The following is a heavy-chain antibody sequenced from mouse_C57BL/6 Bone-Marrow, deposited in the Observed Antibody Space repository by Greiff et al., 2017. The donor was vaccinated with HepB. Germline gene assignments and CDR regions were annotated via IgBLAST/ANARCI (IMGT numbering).Heavy chain of an antibody. CDR1: GYTFTDYY. CDR2: IYPGSGNT. D-gene: IGHD1-1*01. CDR3: ARAYYYGSSYSYWYFDV. V-gene: IGHV1-76*01. Sequence: QVQLKQSGAELVRPGASVKLSCKASGYTFTDYYINWVKQRPGQGLEWIARIYPGSGNTYYNEKFKGKATLTAEKSSSTAYMQLSSLTSEDSAVYFCARAYYYGSSYSYWYFDVWGTGTTVTVSS. J-gene: IGHJ1*03.